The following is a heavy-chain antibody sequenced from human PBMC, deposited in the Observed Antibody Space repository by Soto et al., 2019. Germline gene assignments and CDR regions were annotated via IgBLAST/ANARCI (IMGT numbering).Heavy chain of an antibody. V-gene: IGHV4-34*01. D-gene: IGHD3-22*01. CDR2: INHSGST. CDR1: GGSFSGYY. CDR3: ARNLGRKAGSGYHRGALGY. Sequence: SETLSLTCAVYGGSFSGYYWSWIRQPPGKGLEWIGEINHSGSTNYNPSLKSRVTISVDTSKNQFSLKLSSVTAADTAVYYCARNLGRKAGSGYHRGALGYWGQGTLVTVSS. J-gene: IGHJ4*02.